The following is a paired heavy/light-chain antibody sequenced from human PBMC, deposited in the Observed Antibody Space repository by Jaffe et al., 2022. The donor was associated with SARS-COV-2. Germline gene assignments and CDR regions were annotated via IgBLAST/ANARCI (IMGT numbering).Light chain of an antibody. CDR1: QSVSSH. V-gene: IGKV3-15*01. CDR2: GAS. Sequence: EIVMTQSPATLSVSPGERATLSCRASQSVSSHLAWYQQKPGQAPRLLIYGASTRATGIPARFSGSGSGTEFTLTISSLQSEDFAVFYCEQYNSWPLTFGGGTKVEIK. CDR3: EQYNSWPLT. J-gene: IGKJ4*01.
Heavy chain of an antibody. CDR3: AERYCSGGDCYGWYFDF. CDR2: IYYTGST. J-gene: IGHJ4*02. CDR1: GDSISSIIHY. D-gene: IGHD2-15*01. V-gene: IGHV4-39*01. Sequence: QLQLQESGPGLVKPSETLSLTCTVSGDSISSIIHYWGWIRQPPGKGLEWIGSIYYTGSTYYNPSLTSRVTITGDTSKNQFSLKLSSVTAADTAVYYCAERYCSGGDCYGWYFDFWGQGTLVTVSS.